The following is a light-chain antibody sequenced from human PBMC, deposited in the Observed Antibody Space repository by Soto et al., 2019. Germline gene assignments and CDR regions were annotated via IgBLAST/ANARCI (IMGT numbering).Light chain of an antibody. J-gene: IGKJ1*01. CDR2: AAS. Sequence: DIEMTQSPSSVSASVGDRVTITCRASQGISSWLVWYQQKPGKAPKLLIYAASSLQSAVPSRFSGSGYGTDFTLTITSLKPEDFATYYCQQANSFPWTFGQGTKVEIK. V-gene: IGKV1-12*01. CDR1: QGISSW. CDR3: QQANSFPWT.